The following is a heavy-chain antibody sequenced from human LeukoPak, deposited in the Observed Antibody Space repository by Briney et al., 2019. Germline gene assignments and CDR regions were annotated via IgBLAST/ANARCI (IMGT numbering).Heavy chain of an antibody. D-gene: IGHD3-22*01. CDR1: GYTFTSYY. CDR2: INPSGGST. Sequence: ASVKVSCKASGYTFTSYYMHWVRQAPGQGLEWMGIINPSGGSTSYAQKFQGRVTMTRDTSTSTVYMELSSLRSEDTAVYYCARAPNSDYYDSSPVGYWGQGTLVTVSS. CDR3: ARAPNSDYYDSSPVGY. J-gene: IGHJ4*02. V-gene: IGHV1-46*01.